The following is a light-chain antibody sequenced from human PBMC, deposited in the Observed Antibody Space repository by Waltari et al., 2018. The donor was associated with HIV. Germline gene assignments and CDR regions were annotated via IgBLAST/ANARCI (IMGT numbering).Light chain of an antibody. CDR3: SAWDDSLSGLV. J-gene: IGLJ2*01. CDR2: RNN. CDR1: NSNIGSNF. V-gene: IGLV1-47*01. Sequence: QSVLTQAPSASGTPGQRVTISCSGTNSNIGSNFVYWYQQVPGGAPKLRRYRNNQRPSGDPGQFSGSKSVTSATLAISGLLSEDEADYYCSAWDDSLSGLVFGGRTKLTVL.